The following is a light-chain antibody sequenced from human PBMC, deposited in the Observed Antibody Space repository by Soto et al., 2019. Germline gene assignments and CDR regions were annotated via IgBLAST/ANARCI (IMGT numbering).Light chain of an antibody. CDR2: TDN. CDR1: SSNIGSNT. V-gene: IGLV1-44*01. Sequence: QSVLAQPTPPSWTPGQRVTRSCSGSSSNIGSNTVNWYQQLPGTAPKLLIYTDNQRPSGVPDRFSGSKSGTSASLAISGLQSEDEADYYCAAWDDSLNGYVFGTGTKVTVL. CDR3: AAWDDSLNGYV. J-gene: IGLJ1*01.